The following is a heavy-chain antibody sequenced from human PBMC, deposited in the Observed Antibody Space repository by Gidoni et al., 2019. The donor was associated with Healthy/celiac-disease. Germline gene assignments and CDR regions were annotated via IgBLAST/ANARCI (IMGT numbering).Heavy chain of an antibody. CDR3: ARELSSLGYCTNGVCYTSDY. CDR2: ISAYNGNT. Sequence: QVQLVQSGAEVKKPGASVTVSCKASGYTFTSYGISWVRQAPGQGLEWMGWISAYNGNTNYAQKLQGRVTMTTDTSTSTAYMELRSLRSDDTAVYYCARELSSLGYCTNGVCYTSDYWGQGTLVTVSS. J-gene: IGHJ4*02. V-gene: IGHV1-18*01. D-gene: IGHD2-8*01. CDR1: GYTFTSYG.